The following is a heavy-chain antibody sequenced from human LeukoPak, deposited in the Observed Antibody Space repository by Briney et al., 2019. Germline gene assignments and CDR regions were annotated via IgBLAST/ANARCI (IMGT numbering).Heavy chain of an antibody. Sequence: GGSLRLSCAASGFTFSTYWMTWVRQAPGKGLEWVANIKEDGSEKSYVDSVKGRFTISRDNAKNSLYLQMNSLRAEDTAVYYCARAGSSSSQDYWGQGTLVTVSS. V-gene: IGHV3-7*04. D-gene: IGHD6-6*01. CDR3: ARAGSSSSQDY. J-gene: IGHJ4*02. CDR1: GFTFSTYW. CDR2: IKEDGSEK.